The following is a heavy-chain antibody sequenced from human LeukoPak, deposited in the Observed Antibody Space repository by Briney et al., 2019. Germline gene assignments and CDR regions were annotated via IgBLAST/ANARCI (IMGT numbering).Heavy chain of an antibody. CDR2: INPHSGGT. CDR3: ARGFRVSTTAGDYFDY. CDR1: GYTFTDYY. Sequence: ASVTLSCKASGYTFTDYYIHWVRQAPGPGLEWMGWINPHSGGTSYAHNFQGIVTTTRDTSISTAYMDLGRLRCDGTGVYYCARGFRVSTTAGDYFDYWGEGTLVSVSS. V-gene: IGHV1-2*02. D-gene: IGHD2/OR15-2a*01. J-gene: IGHJ4*02.